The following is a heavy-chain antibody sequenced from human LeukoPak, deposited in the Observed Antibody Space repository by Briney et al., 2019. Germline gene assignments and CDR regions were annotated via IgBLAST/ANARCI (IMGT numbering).Heavy chain of an antibody. Sequence: SETLSLTCSVSGASISNYYWNWLRQPPGKGLEWVVRIFASGSTNYNPSLKSRVTISMDKSKNHFSLNLKSVTAADTAFYYCARDFYGDDGHHPFDYWGQGILVTVSS. V-gene: IGHV4-4*07. J-gene: IGHJ4*02. CDR1: GASISNYY. CDR2: IFASGST. D-gene: IGHD2/OR15-2a*01. CDR3: ARDFYGDDGHHPFDY.